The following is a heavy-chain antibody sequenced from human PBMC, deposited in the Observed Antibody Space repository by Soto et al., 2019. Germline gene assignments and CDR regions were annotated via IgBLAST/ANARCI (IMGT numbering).Heavy chain of an antibody. CDR1: GGSISSDY. J-gene: IGHJ5*02. Sequence: SETLSLSCTVSGGSISSDYWSWIQQPPGKGLEWIGYIYYSGSTNYNPSLKSRVTISVDTSKNQFSLKLSSVTAADTAVYYCARARTSNNWFDPWGQGTLVTVSS. V-gene: IGHV4-59*01. CDR2: IYYSGST. CDR3: ARARTSNNWFDP.